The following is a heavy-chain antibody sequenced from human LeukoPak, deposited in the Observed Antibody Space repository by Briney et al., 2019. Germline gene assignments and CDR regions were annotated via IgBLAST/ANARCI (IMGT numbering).Heavy chain of an antibody. CDR2: SDHSGST. Sequence: PSETLSLTCTVSGDSISSSSYYWNWIRQPPGKGLEWIGYSDHSGSTNYNPSLKSRVTISVDTSKNQISLKLSSVTAADTAVYHCVRNRAFDIWGQGTMVTVSS. CDR1: GDSISSSSYY. J-gene: IGHJ3*02. CDR3: VRNRAFDI. V-gene: IGHV4-61*01.